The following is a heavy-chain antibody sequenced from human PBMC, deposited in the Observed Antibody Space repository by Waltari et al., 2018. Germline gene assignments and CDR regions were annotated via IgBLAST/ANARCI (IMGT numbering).Heavy chain of an antibody. CDR2: ISSSSSTI. V-gene: IGHV3-48*04. CDR1: GFTFSSYS. D-gene: IGHD3-22*01. Sequence: EVQLVESGGGLVQPGGSLRLSCAASGFTFSSYSMNWVRQAPGKGLEWVSYISSSSSTIYYADSVKGRFTISRDNAKNSLYLQMNSLRAEDTAVYYCARDRRSGDSSGYYYVEYFDYWGQGTLVTVSS. J-gene: IGHJ4*02. CDR3: ARDRRSGDSSGYYYVEYFDY.